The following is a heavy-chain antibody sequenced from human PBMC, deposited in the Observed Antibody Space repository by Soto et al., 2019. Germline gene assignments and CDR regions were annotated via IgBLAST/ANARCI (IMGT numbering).Heavy chain of an antibody. CDR1: GGSISSYY. CDR2: IYYSGST. J-gene: IGHJ4*02. V-gene: IGHV4-59*01. CDR3: ARATYVSNNPFDY. D-gene: IGHD3-16*01. Sequence: ETLSLTCTVSGGSISSYYWSWIRQPPGKGLEWIGYIYYSGSTNYNPSLKSRVTISVDTSKNQFSLKLSSVTAADTAVYYCARATYVSNNPFDYWGQGTLVTVSS.